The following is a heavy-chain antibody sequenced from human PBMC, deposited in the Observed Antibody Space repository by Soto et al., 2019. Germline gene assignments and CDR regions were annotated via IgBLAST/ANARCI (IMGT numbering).Heavy chain of an antibody. Sequence: SETLSLTCSVSGDSISTVDYFWAWIRQPPGQALEYIGYIYKSTTTYYNPSFESRVAISLDTSKSQFSLTVTSVTAAGTAVYFCARGRYCLTGRCFPNWFDSWGQGTLVTAPQ. CDR2: IYKSTTT. V-gene: IGHV4-30-4*01. CDR1: GDSISTVDYF. D-gene: IGHD2-15*01. J-gene: IGHJ5*01. CDR3: ARGRYCLTGRCFPNWFDS.